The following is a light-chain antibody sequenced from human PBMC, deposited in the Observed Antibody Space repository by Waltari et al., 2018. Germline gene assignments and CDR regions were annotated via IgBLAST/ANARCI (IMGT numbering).Light chain of an antibody. CDR2: KAS. Sequence: DIQMTQFPSTLSASVGDRVTITCRASQSIGSWLAWYQQKQGEVPKVLIYKASILESGVPSRFSGSGSGTEFTLTISSLQPDDFATYYCQQYQSPPWTFGQGTNVEIK. CDR3: QQYQSPPWT. CDR1: QSIGSW. V-gene: IGKV1-5*03. J-gene: IGKJ1*01.